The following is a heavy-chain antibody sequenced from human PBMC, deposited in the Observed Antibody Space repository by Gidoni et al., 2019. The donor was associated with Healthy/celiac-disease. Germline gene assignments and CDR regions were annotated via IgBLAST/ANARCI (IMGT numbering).Heavy chain of an antibody. CDR1: GSSFTSYW. V-gene: IGHV5-51*01. Sequence: EVQLVQSGAEVKKPGESLKISCKGSGSSFTSYWIGWVRQMPGKGLEWMGIIYPGDSDTRYSPSFQGQVTISADKSISTAYLQWSSLKASDTAMYYCARRPPGKYSSSSGFDYWGQGTLVTVSS. CDR3: ARRPPGKYSSSSGFDY. CDR2: IYPGDSDT. J-gene: IGHJ4*02. D-gene: IGHD6-6*01.